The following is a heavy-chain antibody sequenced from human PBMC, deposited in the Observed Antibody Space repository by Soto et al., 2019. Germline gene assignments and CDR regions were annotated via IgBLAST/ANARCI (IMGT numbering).Heavy chain of an antibody. CDR2: ISSSSSYI. Sequence: PVGSLRLSCAASGFTFSTYSMNWVRQAPGKGLEWVSSISSSSSYIYYADSVKGRFTISRDNAKSSLYLQMNSLRAEDTAVYFCARDSGTYLTPKNHYFEPWGEGTLVNVSS. D-gene: IGHD3-10*01. CDR3: ARDSGTYLTPKNHYFEP. CDR1: GFTFSTYS. J-gene: IGHJ5*02. V-gene: IGHV3-21*01.